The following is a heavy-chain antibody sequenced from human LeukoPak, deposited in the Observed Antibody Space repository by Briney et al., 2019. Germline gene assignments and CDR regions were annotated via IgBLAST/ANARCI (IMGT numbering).Heavy chain of an antibody. CDR3: ARRGVYLGVY. CDR2: ISYDGSNK. Sequence: GRSLRLSCAASGFTFSSYAMHWVRQAPGKGLEWVAVISYDGSNKYYADSVKGRFTISRDNSKNTLYLQMNSLRAEDTAVYYCARRGVYLGVYWGQGTLVTVSS. D-gene: IGHD2-8*01. V-gene: IGHV3-30*14. J-gene: IGHJ4*02. CDR1: GFTFSSYA.